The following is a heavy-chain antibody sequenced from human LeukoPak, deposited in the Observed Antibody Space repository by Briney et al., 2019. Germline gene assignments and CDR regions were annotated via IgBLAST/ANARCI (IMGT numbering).Heavy chain of an antibody. V-gene: IGHV1-8*02. D-gene: IGHD3-22*01. CDR2: MNPNSGNT. CDR3: ARGVHYYDSSGYYYTFSAFDI. Sequence: GASVKVSCKASGYTFTSYGINWVRQATGQGLEWMGWMNPNSGNTGYAQKFQGRVTMTRNTSISTAYMELSSLRSEDTAVYYCARGVHYYDSSGYYYTFSAFDIWGQGTMVTVSS. J-gene: IGHJ3*02. CDR1: GYTFTSYG.